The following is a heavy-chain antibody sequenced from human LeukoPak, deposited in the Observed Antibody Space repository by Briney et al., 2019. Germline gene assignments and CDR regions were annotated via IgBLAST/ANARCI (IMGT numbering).Heavy chain of an antibody. CDR1: GGSISSGNYY. CDR3: ARILDIWKFDY. V-gene: IGHV4-30-4*08. D-gene: IGHD5-12*01. Sequence: PSQTLSLTCTVSGGSISSGNYYWSWVRQSPGKGLGWIGYIYYSGSTYYNPSLKSRLAMSLDTSKNQFSLRLTSVTAADTAVYYCARILDIWKFDYWGQGTLVTVSS. J-gene: IGHJ4*02. CDR2: IYYSGST.